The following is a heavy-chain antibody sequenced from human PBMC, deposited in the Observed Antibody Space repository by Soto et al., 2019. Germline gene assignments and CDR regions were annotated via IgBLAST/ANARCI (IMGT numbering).Heavy chain of an antibody. Sequence: QAGGSLRLSCAASRFTFSSYAMTWVRQAPGKGLEWVSTITSSGGSTYYADSVKGRFTISRDNSNNTLYLQMSGLRAEDTAVYYCSKSGDGYWGQGTLVTVSS. CDR2: ITSSGGST. V-gene: IGHV3-23*01. D-gene: IGHD3-10*01. CDR3: SKSGDGY. J-gene: IGHJ4*02. CDR1: RFTFSSYA.